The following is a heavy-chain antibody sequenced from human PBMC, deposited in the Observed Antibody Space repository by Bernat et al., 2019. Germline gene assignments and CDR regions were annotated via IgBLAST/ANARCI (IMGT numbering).Heavy chain of an antibody. V-gene: IGHV3-66*01. CDR2: IYGGGGT. Sequence: GGGGGGAGGARGRWWGASGCAGRDNHGSWVRRAAGKGLECVSVIYGGGGTYYADSAKGRFTISRDNSKNTVSLHMNSLRAEDTAMYYCTGYGGNSVWGQGTLVTVFS. D-gene: IGHD2-21*02. J-gene: IGHJ4*02. CDR3: TGYGGNSV. CDR1: GCAGRDNH.